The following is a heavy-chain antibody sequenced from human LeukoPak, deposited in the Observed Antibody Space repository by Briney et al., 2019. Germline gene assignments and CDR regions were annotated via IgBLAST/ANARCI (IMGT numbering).Heavy chain of an antibody. CDR1: GYTFTNYW. CDR3: ATMAETWIQVRSRSYYFDY. V-gene: IGHV5-51*01. J-gene: IGHJ4*02. CDR2: IYPGDSNA. D-gene: IGHD5-18*01. Sequence: HGESLKISCEGSGYTFTNYWIAWVRQMPGKGLEWMGIIYPGDSNARYSPSFRGQVTISADKSISTAYLQWSSLKASDTAMYYCATMAETWIQVRSRSYYFDYWGRGTLVTVSS.